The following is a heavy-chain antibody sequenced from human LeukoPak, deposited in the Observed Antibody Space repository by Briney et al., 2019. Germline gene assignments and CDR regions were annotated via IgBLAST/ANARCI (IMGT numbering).Heavy chain of an antibody. CDR2: IHYDGSNN. D-gene: IGHD6-13*01. CDR3: AKTGSSSSWFSTNYYYYYMDV. J-gene: IGHJ6*03. V-gene: IGHV3-30*02. Sequence: GGSLRLSCAASGFTFSSYAMHWVRQAPGKGLEWVAFIHYDGSNNYYADSVKGRFTISRDNSKNTLYLQMNSLRAEDTAVYYCAKTGSSSSWFSTNYYYYYMDVWGKGTTVTISS. CDR1: GFTFSSYA.